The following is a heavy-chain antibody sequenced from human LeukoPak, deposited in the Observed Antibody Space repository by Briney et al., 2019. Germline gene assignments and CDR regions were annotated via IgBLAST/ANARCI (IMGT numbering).Heavy chain of an antibody. J-gene: IGHJ4*02. CDR3: ASLDIVVVPAATDY. Sequence: PGGSLRLSCAASGFSFSSYWRHWVRQAPRKGLVWVSRINSDGSSTSYADSVKGRFTISRDNAKNTLYLQMNSLRAEDTAVYYCASLDIVVVPAATDYWGQGTLVTVSS. D-gene: IGHD2-2*03. CDR2: INSDGSST. V-gene: IGHV3-74*01. CDR1: GFSFSSYW.